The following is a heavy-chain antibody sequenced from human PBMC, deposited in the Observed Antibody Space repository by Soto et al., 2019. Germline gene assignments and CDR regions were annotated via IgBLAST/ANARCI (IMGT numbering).Heavy chain of an antibody. V-gene: IGHV4-39*07. J-gene: IGHJ4*01. CDR3: AREVDRPLVGSPHYFDY. CDR2: IFYSGST. D-gene: IGHD5-18*01. CDR1: NCSISSTIYS. Sequence: SETMSLTCTVSNCSISSTIYSLDWIRPPPGKGLEWIGSIFYSGSTYYNPSLKSRVTISVDNSKNSMYLQMNSLRAEDTAVYYCAREVDRPLVGSPHYFDYWGQGTLVTVSS.